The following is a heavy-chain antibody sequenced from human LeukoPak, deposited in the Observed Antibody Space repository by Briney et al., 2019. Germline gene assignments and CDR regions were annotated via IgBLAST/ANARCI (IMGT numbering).Heavy chain of an antibody. CDR3: ARVKVESDSSGYYYLDY. CDR1: GGSISSGDYY. D-gene: IGHD3-22*01. Sequence: PSQTLSLTCTVSGGSISSGDYYGSWIRQPPGKGLEWIGYIYYSGSTYYNPSLKSRVTISVDTSKNQFSLKLSSVTAADTAVYYCARVKVESDSSGYYYLDYWGQGTLVTVSS. J-gene: IGHJ4*02. CDR2: IYYSGST. V-gene: IGHV4-30-4*01.